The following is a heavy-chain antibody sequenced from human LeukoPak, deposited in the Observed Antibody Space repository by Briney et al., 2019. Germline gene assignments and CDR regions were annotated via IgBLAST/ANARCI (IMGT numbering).Heavy chain of an antibody. D-gene: IGHD3/OR15-3a*01. V-gene: IGHV3-74*01. CDR1: GFSFSNSW. J-gene: IGHJ4*02. CDR3: ASDPYLANFWTGYPHY. CDR2: INSDGTTT. Sequence: GGSLRLSCAASGFSFSNSWMHSVRQAPGKGLVWVSRINSDGTTTNYADSVKGRFTISRDNAKNTLFLQMNSLRPEDTALYYCASDPYLANFWTGYPHYWGQGTLVTVSS.